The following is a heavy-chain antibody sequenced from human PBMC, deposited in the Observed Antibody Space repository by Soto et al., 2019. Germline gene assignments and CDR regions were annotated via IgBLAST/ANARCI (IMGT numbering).Heavy chain of an antibody. CDR1: GYTFTGSY. Sequence: GASVKVSCKASGYTFTGSYMHWVRQAPGQGLEWMGWINPNSGVTNYAQKFQGWVTLTRDTSISTAYMELTRLRSDDTAVYYCARGDTTTPPSSPWGQGTLVTV. CDR3: ARGDTTTPPSSP. V-gene: IGHV1-2*04. CDR2: INPNSGVT. J-gene: IGHJ4*02.